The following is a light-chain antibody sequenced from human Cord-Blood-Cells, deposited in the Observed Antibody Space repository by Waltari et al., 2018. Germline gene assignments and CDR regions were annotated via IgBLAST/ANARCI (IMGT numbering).Light chain of an antibody. CDR2: AAS. CDR3: QQSYSTPPYT. CDR1: QSISSY. J-gene: IGKJ2*01. V-gene: IGKV1-39*01. Sequence: LQMTQSPSSLSASVGARVTITCRASQSISSYLNWYQQKPGKAPKLLIYAASSLQSGVPSRFSGSGSGTDFTLTISSLQPEDFATYYCQQSYSTPPYTFGQGTKLEIK.